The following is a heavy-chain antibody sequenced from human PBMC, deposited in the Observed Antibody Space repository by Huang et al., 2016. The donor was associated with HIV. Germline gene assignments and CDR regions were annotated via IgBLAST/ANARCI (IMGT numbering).Heavy chain of an antibody. CDR2: IYYSGST. Sequence: QLQLQESGPGLVKPSETLSLTCTVSGGSIRSDNYYWGWIRQPPGKGLEWIGSIYYSGSTYYTPSPKRRVTITVDTSKNHFSLRMRSVTAADTAVYYCARLPGSITMIRGVITDPYWGQGTLVTVSS. V-gene: IGHV4-39*02. CDR1: GGSIRSDNYY. CDR3: ARLPGSITMIRGVITDPY. D-gene: IGHD3-10*01. J-gene: IGHJ4*02.